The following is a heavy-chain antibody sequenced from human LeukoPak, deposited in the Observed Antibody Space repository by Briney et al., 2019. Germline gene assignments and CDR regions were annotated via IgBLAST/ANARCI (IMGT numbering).Heavy chain of an antibody. CDR2: IYTSGST. Sequence: PSETLSLTCTVSGGPISSYHWSWIRQPAGKGLEWIGRIYTSGSTNYNPSLKSRVTMSVDTSKNQFSLKLSSVTAADTAVYYCARDISFYYYYMDVWGKGTTVTVSS. CDR1: GGPISSYH. D-gene: IGHD2-2*01. J-gene: IGHJ6*03. V-gene: IGHV4-4*07. CDR3: ARDISFYYYYMDV.